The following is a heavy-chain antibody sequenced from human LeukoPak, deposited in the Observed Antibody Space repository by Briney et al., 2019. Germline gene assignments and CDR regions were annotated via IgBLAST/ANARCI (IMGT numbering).Heavy chain of an antibody. CDR3: ARTIGDYVPYFDY. V-gene: IGHV4-39*01. J-gene: IGHJ4*02. Sequence: SETLSLTCTVSGGSISSRSYYWGWIRQPPGKGLEWVGSIYYRGTTYYGPPLKSRVTISVDTSKNQFSLRLSSVTAADTAVYYCARTIGDYVPYFDYWGQGTLVTVSS. D-gene: IGHD4-17*01. CDR1: GGSISSRSYY. CDR2: IYYRGTT.